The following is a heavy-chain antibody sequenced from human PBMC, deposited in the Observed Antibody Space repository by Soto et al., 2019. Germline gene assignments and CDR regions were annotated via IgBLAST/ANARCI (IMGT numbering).Heavy chain of an antibody. V-gene: IGHV3-33*01. Sequence: QVHLVESWGGVDQPGTSLRLSCAASGFSFSIFGMHWVLQAPGKGLEWVAGIWSDGSNKYYADSVTGRFSISRYNSRNTLYLQMNSLRAEDTAVYYCARADKDEYGADRGGFGCWGQGTLVTVSS. CDR2: IWSDGSNK. D-gene: IGHD2-8*01. CDR3: ARADKDEYGADRGGFGC. CDR1: GFSFSIFG. J-gene: IGHJ4*02.